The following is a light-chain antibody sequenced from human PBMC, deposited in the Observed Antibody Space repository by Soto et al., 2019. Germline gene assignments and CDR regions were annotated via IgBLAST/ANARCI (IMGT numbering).Light chain of an antibody. V-gene: IGKV3-20*01. J-gene: IGKJ1*01. CDR3: QQYNNWPRT. CDR2: GAS. Sequence: EIVLTQSPGTLSLSPGERATLSCRAGQSVSSSYLAWYQQKPGQAPRLLIYGASSRATGIPDRFSGSGSGTDFTLTISSLQSEDFAVYYCQQYNNWPRTFGQGTKVDIK. CDR1: QSVSSSY.